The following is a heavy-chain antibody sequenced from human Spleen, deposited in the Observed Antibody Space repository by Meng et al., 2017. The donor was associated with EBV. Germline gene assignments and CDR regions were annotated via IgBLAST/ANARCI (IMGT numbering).Heavy chain of an antibody. D-gene: IGHD4-23*01. J-gene: IGHJ4*02. V-gene: IGHV4-61*01. CDR1: GGSVSSGSNF. CDR2: IYYCGST. CDR3: ARYYGANGDFDY. Sequence: HVPLHVSAPGLVKPSEPLALTCPVSGGSVSSGSNFWTWIRWPPDKGLEWIGHIYYCGSTKYHPSLESRVTISADTSKTQFSLKLRSVTAADTAVYYCARYYGANGDFDYWGQGNLVTVSS.